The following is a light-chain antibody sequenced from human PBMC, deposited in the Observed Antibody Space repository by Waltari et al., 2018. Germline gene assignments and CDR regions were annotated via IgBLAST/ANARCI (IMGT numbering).Light chain of an antibody. CDR1: ALPRQY. CDR3: QSADSSISYVV. CDR2: RDS. Sequence: SYELTQPPSVSVSPGQTARITCSGDALPRQYTYWYQQKPGQAPVLVISRDSERPSGIPERFSGSSSGTTVTLTISGVQAEDEADYYCQSADSSISYVVFGGGTKLTVL. V-gene: IGLV3-25*03. J-gene: IGLJ2*01.